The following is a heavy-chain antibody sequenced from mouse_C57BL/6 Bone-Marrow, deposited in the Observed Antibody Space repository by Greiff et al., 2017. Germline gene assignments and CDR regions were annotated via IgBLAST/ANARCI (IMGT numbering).Heavy chain of an antibody. CDR3: ARDDVSFDY. V-gene: IGHV5-4*01. CDR1: GFTFSSYA. CDR2: ISDGGSYT. D-gene: IGHD2-3*01. Sequence: DVKLVESGGGLVKPGGSLKLSCAASGFTFSSYAMSWVRPTPEKRLEWVATISDGGSYTYYPDNVKGRFPISRDNAKNNLYLQMSQLKSEDTAMYYCARDDVSFDYWGQGTTLTVSS. J-gene: IGHJ2*01.